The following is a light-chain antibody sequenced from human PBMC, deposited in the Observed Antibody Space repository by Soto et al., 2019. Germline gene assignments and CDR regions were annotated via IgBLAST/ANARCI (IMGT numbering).Light chain of an antibody. J-gene: IGLJ1*01. CDR3: CSYTSGTSV. CDR2: EVT. V-gene: IGLV2-14*01. Sequence: QSALTQPAPVPGSPGQPITTSSTGTTTDVTGRNYVSWYQQHPGKAPKVIIYEVTNRPSGISNRFSGSKSGNTASLTISGLQAEDEADYHCCSYTSGTSVFGTGTKVTVL. CDR1: TTDVTGRNY.